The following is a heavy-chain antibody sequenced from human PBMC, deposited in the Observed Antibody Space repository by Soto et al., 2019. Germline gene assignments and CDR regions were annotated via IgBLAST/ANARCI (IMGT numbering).Heavy chain of an antibody. CDR1: GFTFSSYA. J-gene: IGHJ4*02. V-gene: IGHV3-30-3*01. D-gene: IGHD6-19*01. CDR3: ARERAVAGTFAFDH. Sequence: GGSLRLSCAASGFTFSSYAMHWVRQAPGKGLEWVAVISYDGSNKYYADSVKGRFTISRDNSKNTLYLQMNSLRAEDTAVYYCARERAVAGTFAFDHWGQGTLVTVSS. CDR2: ISYDGSNK.